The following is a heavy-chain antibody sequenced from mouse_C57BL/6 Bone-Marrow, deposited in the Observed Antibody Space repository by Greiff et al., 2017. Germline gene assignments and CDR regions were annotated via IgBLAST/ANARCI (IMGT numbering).Heavy chain of an antibody. V-gene: IGHV1-81*01. CDR1: GYTFTSYG. CDR3: ARDDYDGFAY. Sequence: VQLQQSGAELARPGASVKLSCKASGYTFTSYGISWVKQRTGQGLEWIGEIYPRSGNTYYNEKFKGKATLTADKSSSTAYMQLSSLTSEDSAVYFCARDDYDGFAYWGQGTLVTVSA. D-gene: IGHD2-4*01. CDR2: IYPRSGNT. J-gene: IGHJ3*01.